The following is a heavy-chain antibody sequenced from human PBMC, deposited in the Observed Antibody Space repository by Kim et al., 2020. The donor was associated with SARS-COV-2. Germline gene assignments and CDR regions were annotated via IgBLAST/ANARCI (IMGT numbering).Heavy chain of an antibody. V-gene: IGHV3-11*01. CDR2: ISSSGSTI. J-gene: IGHJ3*02. CDR3: ARDSIYGAVAGTWDAFDI. D-gene: IGHD6-19*01. Sequence: GGSLRLSCAASGFTFSDYYMSWIRQAPGKGLEWVSYISSSGSTIYYADSVKGRFTISRDNAKNSLYLQMNSLRAEDTAVYYCARDSIYGAVAGTWDAFDIWGQGTMVTVSS. CDR1: GFTFSDYY.